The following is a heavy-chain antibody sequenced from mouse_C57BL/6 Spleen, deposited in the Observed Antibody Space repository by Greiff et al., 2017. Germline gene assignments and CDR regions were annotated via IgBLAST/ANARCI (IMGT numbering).Heavy chain of an antibody. J-gene: IGHJ3*01. V-gene: IGHV5-4*01. Sequence: EVQLKESGGGLVKPGGSLKLSCAASGFTFSSYAMSWVRQTPEKRLEWVATISDGGSYTYYPDNVKGRFTISRDNAKNNLYLQMSHLKSEDTAMYYCARDDYASAWVAYWGQGTLVTVSA. CDR3: ARDDYASAWVAY. CDR1: GFTFSSYA. D-gene: IGHD1-1*02. CDR2: ISDGGSYT.